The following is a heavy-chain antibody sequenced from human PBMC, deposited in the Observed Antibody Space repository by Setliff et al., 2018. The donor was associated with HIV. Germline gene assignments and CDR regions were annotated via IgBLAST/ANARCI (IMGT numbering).Heavy chain of an antibody. CDR3: ARRERYCSGTTCYRYFQH. Sequence: ASETLSLTCAVYGGSFSGYYWNWIRQPPGKGLEWIGEINHSGTTNYNPSLNSRVTISVDTSNKRFSLTLRSATAADTALYYCARRERYCSGTTCYRYFQHWGQGTLVTVSS. V-gene: IGHV4-34*01. J-gene: IGHJ1*01. CDR2: INHSGTT. CDR1: GGSFSGYY. D-gene: IGHD2-2*01.